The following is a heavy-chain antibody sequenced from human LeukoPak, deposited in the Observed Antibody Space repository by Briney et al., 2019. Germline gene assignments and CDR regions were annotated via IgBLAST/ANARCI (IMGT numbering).Heavy chain of an antibody. Sequence: GGSLRLSCAASGFTFSSYSMNWVRQAPGKGLEWVSSISSSSSYIYYADSVKGRFTISRDNAKNSLYLQMNSLRAEDTAVYYCARVGYCSSTSCYSWFDPWGQGTLVTVSS. CDR1: GFTFSSYS. D-gene: IGHD2-2*02. V-gene: IGHV3-21*01. J-gene: IGHJ5*02. CDR3: ARVGYCSSTSCYSWFDP. CDR2: ISSSSSYI.